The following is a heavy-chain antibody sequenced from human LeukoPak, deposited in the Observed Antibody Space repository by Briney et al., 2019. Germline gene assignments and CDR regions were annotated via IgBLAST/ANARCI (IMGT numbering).Heavy chain of an antibody. CDR2: ISWNSGSI. J-gene: IGHJ4*02. Sequence: PGRSLRLSCAASGFTFDDYAMHWVRQAPGKGLEWVSGISWNSGSIGYADSVKGRFTISRDNAKNSLYLQMNSLRAEDTAVYYCAKDILTGIAAAGAIDYWGQGTLVTVSS. D-gene: IGHD6-13*01. CDR3: AKDILTGIAAAGAIDY. CDR1: GFTFDDYA. V-gene: IGHV3-9*01.